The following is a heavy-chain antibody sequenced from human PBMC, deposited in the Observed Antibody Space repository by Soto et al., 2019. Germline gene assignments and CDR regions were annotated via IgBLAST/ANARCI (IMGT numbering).Heavy chain of an antibody. Sequence: PSETLSLTCTVSGGSISSYYWSWIRQPPGKGLEWIGYIYYSGSTNYNPSLKSRVTISVDTSKNQFSLKLSSVTAADTAVYYCARAVPAAFIPMRYYMDVWGKGTTVTVSS. CDR2: IYYSGST. CDR3: ARAVPAAFIPMRYYMDV. V-gene: IGHV4-59*12. D-gene: IGHD6-25*01. CDR1: GGSISSYY. J-gene: IGHJ6*03.